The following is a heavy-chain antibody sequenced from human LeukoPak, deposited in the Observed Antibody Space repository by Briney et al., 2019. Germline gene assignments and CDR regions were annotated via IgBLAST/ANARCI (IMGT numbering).Heavy chain of an antibody. CDR3: ARDLGEVVGAIDY. V-gene: IGHV3-23*01. J-gene: IGHJ4*02. D-gene: IGHD1-26*01. CDR1: GFTFSSYA. CDR2: ISGGSGNT. Sequence: GSLRLSCAASGFTFSSYAMNWVRQAPGKGLEWVSAISGGSGNTYYVDSVKGRFTISRDNSKNTLYLQMNSLRAEDTAVYYCARDLGEVVGAIDYWGQGTLVTVSS.